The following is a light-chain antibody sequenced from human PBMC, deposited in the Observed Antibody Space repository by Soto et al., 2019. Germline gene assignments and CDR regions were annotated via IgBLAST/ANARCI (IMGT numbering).Light chain of an antibody. V-gene: IGKV3-20*01. J-gene: IGKJ1*01. CDR3: QQYGSSPRT. CDR2: GAS. CDR1: QSVSSSY. Sequence: ENALTQPPGTLSLSPGEGATLSCRASQSVSSSYLAWYQQKPGQAPRLLIYGASSRATGIPDRFSGSGSGTDFTLTISRLEPEDFAVYYCQQYGSSPRTFGQGPKVDI.